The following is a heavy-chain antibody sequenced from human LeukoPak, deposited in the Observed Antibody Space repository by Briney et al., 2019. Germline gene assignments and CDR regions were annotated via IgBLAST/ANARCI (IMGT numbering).Heavy chain of an antibody. J-gene: IGHJ5*02. CDR1: GGSIGIYY. D-gene: IGHD2-2*01. Sequence: SETLSLTCTVSGGSIGIYYWNWIRQPPGKGLEWIGYIYNSGGTVYNPSLKSRVTISVDKFKNQVSLKLSSVTAADTAVYYCARQHYCSTTSCFASGFDPWGQGTLVTVSS. V-gene: IGHV4-59*08. CDR3: ARQHYCSTTSCFASGFDP. CDR2: IYNSGGT.